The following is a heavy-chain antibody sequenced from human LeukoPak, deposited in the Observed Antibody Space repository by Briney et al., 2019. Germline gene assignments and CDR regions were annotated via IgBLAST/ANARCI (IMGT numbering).Heavy chain of an antibody. CDR3: ARGDAGYYYGMDV. Sequence: GGSLRLSCAASGFTFSSYEMNWVRQAPGKGLEWVSYISGSGSTIYYADSVKGRFSISRDNAKNSLNLQMNSLRAEDTAVYYCARGDAGYYYGMDVWGQGTTVTVSS. CDR2: ISGSGSTI. J-gene: IGHJ6*02. D-gene: IGHD3-16*01. V-gene: IGHV3-48*03. CDR1: GFTFSSYE.